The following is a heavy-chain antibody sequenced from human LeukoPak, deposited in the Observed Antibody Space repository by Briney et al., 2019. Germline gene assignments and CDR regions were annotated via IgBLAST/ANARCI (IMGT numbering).Heavy chain of an antibody. D-gene: IGHD3-22*01. J-gene: IGHJ4*02. CDR3: ARDPRDYYDSSGYYLDY. Sequence: HWASVKVSCKASGYTFSSYGISWVRQAPGQGLEWMGWINPNSGGTNYAQKFQGRVTMTRDTSISTAYMELSRLRSDDTAVYYCARDPRDYYDSSGYYLDYWGQGTLVTVSS. CDR1: GYTFSSYG. CDR2: INPNSGGT. V-gene: IGHV1-2*02.